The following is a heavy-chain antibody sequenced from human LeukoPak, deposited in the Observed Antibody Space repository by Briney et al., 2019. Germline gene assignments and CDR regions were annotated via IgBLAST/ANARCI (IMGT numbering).Heavy chain of an antibody. D-gene: IGHD5-12*01. CDR1: GGSISSTNYY. Sequence: SETLSLTCTVSGGSISSTNYYWAWIRQPPGKGLEWIGTIYYSGNTCYNPSLKSRVTISVDTSKNQFALKLDSVTAADTAVYYCASNLSGYNSFDYWGQGTLVTVSS. CDR3: ASNLSGYNSFDY. CDR2: IYYSGNT. V-gene: IGHV4-39*01. J-gene: IGHJ4*02.